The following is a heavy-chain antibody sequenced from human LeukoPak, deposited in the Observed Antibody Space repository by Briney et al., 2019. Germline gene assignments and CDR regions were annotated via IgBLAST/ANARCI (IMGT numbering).Heavy chain of an antibody. V-gene: IGHV4-39*07. CDR2: IYYSGST. Sequence: SETLSLTCTVSGGSISSSSYYWGWLRQPPGKGREWVGSIYYSGSTYYNPSLKSRVTISVDTSKNQFSLKLSSVTAADTAVYYCARGNPMGAALRVTFDIWGQGTMVTVSS. D-gene: IGHD6-6*01. CDR3: ARGNPMGAALRVTFDI. CDR1: GGSISSSSYY. J-gene: IGHJ3*02.